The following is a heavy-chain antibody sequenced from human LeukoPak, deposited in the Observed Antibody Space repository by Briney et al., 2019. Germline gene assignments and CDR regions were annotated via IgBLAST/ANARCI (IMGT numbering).Heavy chain of an antibody. CDR2: INTDETST. Sequence: VXRINTDETSTSYAHSVKGRFTISRDNAKNTLYLQMNSLRAEDTAVYYCARSWSTWMPLDYWGQGTLVTVSS. CDR3: ARSWSTWMPLDY. V-gene: IGHV3-74*01. D-gene: IGHD6-13*01. J-gene: IGHJ4*02.